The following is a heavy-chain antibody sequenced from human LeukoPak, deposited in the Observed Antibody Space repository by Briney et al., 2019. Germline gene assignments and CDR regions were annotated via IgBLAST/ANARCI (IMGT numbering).Heavy chain of an antibody. CDR2: ISGSGGST. V-gene: IGHV3-23*01. Sequence: GESLKISCAASGFTFSSYAMSWVRQAPGKGLEWVSAISGSGGSTYYADSVKGRFTISRENSKNTLYLQMNSLRAEDTAVYYCANLDYGDYSYDAFDIWGQGTMVTVSS. D-gene: IGHD4-17*01. CDR3: ANLDYGDYSYDAFDI. CDR1: GFTFSSYA. J-gene: IGHJ3*02.